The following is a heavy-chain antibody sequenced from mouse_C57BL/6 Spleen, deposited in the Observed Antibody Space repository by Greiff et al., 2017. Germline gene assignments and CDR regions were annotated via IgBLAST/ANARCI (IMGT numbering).Heavy chain of an antibody. Sequence: QVQLQQSGPELVKPGASVKISCKASGYAFSSSWMNWVKQRPGQGLEWIGRIYPGDGDTNYNGKFKGKATLTADKSSSTAYMQLSSRTSEDSAVYFCARWGDYEGFAYWGQGTLVTVSA. J-gene: IGHJ3*01. CDR2: IYPGDGDT. CDR3: ARWGDYEGFAY. V-gene: IGHV1-82*01. D-gene: IGHD2-4*01. CDR1: GYAFSSSW.